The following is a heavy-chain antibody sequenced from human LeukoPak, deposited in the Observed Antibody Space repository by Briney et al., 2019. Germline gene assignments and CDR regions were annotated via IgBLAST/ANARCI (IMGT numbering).Heavy chain of an antibody. CDR2: IGGSGDNA. CDR3: AKDVEVFYVLTDFSPYGMDV. D-gene: IGHD2/OR15-2a*01. CDR1: GFTFNNYA. J-gene: IGHJ6*02. V-gene: IGHV3-23*01. Sequence: GGSLRLSCAASGFTFNNYAMSWVRQAPGKGLEWVSTIGGSGDNAYYADSVKGRFTISRDKSKKTLYLQMNSLRAEDTAIYYCAKDVEVFYVLTDFSPYGMDVWGQGTTVIVSS.